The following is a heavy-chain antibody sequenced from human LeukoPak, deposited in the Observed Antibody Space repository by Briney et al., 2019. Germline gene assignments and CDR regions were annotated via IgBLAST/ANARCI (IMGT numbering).Heavy chain of an antibody. D-gene: IGHD1-26*01. V-gene: IGHV3-23*01. CDR1: GFTFSSYG. Sequence: GGSLRLSCAASGFTFSSYGMSWVRQAPGKGLEWVSAISGSGGSTYYADSVEGRFTISRDNSKNTLYLQMNSLRAEDTAVYYCAKGLLGGATAGGFDYWGQGTLVTVSS. CDR2: ISGSGGST. CDR3: AKGLLGGATAGGFDY. J-gene: IGHJ4*02.